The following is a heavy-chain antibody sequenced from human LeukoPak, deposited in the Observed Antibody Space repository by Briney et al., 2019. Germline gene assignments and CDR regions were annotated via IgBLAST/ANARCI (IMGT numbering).Heavy chain of an antibody. CDR2: IYTSGST. V-gene: IGHV4-61*02. J-gene: IGHJ4*02. CDR3: ARQDTAMVIGFDY. CDR1: GGSISSSSYY. Sequence: SETLSLTCTVSGGSISSSSYYWGWIRQPAGKGLEWIGRIYTSGSTNYNPSLKSRVTMSVDTSKNQFSLKLSSVTAADTAVYYCARQDTAMVIGFDYWGQGTLVTVSS. D-gene: IGHD5-18*01.